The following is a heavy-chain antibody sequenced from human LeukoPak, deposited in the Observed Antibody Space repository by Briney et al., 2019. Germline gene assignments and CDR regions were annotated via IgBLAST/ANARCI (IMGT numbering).Heavy chain of an antibody. J-gene: IGHJ4*02. D-gene: IGHD3-10*01. V-gene: IGHV1-18*01. Sequence: ASVKVSCKASGYTFTSYGISWVRQAPGQGLEWMGWNSAYNGNTNYAQKLQGRVTMTTDTSTSAAYMELRSLRSDDTAVYYCARDVSYYGSGSSGLVDHWGQGTLVTVSS. CDR2: NSAYNGNT. CDR3: ARDVSYYGSGSSGLVDH. CDR1: GYTFTSYG.